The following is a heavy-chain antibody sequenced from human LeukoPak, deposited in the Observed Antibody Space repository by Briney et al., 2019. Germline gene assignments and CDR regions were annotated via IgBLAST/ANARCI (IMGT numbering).Heavy chain of an antibody. CDR1: GYTFTSYY. J-gene: IGHJ4*02. Sequence: ASVKVSCKASGYTFTSYYMHWVRQAPGQGLEWMGLINPSGGSTSYAQKFQGRVTMTRDMSTSTVYMELSSLRSEDTAVYYCARDPGEGYDSSGYLFDYCGQGTLVTVSS. CDR3: ARDPGEGYDSSGYLFDY. D-gene: IGHD3-22*01. V-gene: IGHV1-46*01. CDR2: INPSGGST.